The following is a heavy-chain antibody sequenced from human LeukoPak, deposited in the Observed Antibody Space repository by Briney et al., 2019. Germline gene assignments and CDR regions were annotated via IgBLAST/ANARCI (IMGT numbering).Heavy chain of an antibody. CDR2: IFYSGNT. D-gene: IGHD6-19*01. CDR3: ARGAGWYNY. CDR1: GGSISSYY. J-gene: IGHJ4*02. V-gene: IGHV4-59*08. Sequence: SETLSLTCTVSGGSISSYYWSWIRQPPGKGLEWIGFIFYSGNTNYNPSLKSRVTISLDTSKNQFSLKLTSVTAADTAVYYCARGAGWYNYWGQGTLVTVSS.